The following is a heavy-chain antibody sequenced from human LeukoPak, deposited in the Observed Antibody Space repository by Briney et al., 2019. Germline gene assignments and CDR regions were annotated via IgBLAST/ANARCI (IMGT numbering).Heavy chain of an antibody. V-gene: IGHV3-53*01. CDR1: GFTVSSNY. Sequence: GGSLRLSCAASGFTVSSNYMSWVRQAPGKGLEWVSVIYSGGSTYYADSVKGRFTISRDNSRDTLYLQMNSLRAEDTAVCYCARDDSYGGNSGKIDYWGQGTLVIVSS. D-gene: IGHD4-23*01. CDR3: ARDDSYGGNSGKIDY. CDR2: IYSGGST. J-gene: IGHJ4*02.